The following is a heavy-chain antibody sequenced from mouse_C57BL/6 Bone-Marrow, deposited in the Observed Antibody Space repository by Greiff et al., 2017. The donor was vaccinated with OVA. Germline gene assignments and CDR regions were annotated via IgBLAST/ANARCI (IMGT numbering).Heavy chain of an antibody. J-gene: IGHJ3*01. Sequence: DVKLVESGGDLVKPGGSLKLSCAASGFTFSSYGMSWVRQTPDKRLEWVATISSGGSYTYYPASVKGQFTISRDNAKKTLYMKMSSLKCEETAMDNCARGRIYYGSLADGGKGTLVTVSA. CDR2: ISSGGSYT. D-gene: IGHD2-1*01. V-gene: IGHV5-6*02. CDR1: GFTFSSYG. CDR3: ARGRIYYGSLAD.